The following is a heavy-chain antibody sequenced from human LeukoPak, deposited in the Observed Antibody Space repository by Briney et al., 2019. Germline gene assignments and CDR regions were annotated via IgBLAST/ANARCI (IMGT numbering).Heavy chain of an antibody. Sequence: GSSVKVSCKASGGTFSSYAISWVRQAPGQGLEWMGGIIPIFGTTNYAQKFQGRVTISADESTSTACMELSSLRSGDTAVYYCASVWFGPTIHGYFQHWGQGTLVTVSS. J-gene: IGHJ1*01. V-gene: IGHV1-69*01. D-gene: IGHD3-10*01. CDR3: ASVWFGPTIHGYFQH. CDR1: GGTFSSYA. CDR2: IIPIFGTT.